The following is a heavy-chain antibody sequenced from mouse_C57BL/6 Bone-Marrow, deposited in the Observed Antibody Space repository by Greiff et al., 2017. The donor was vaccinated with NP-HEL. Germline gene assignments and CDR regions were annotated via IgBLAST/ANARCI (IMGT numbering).Heavy chain of an antibody. CDR2: INPNNGGT. D-gene: IGHD1-1*01. V-gene: IGHV1-26*01. Sequence: EVQLQQSGPELVKPGASVKISCKASGYTFTDYYMNWVKQSHGKSLEWIGDINPNNGGTSYNQKFKGKATLTVDKSSSTAYMELRGLTSEDSAVYYCAREGLYYGSSYGYFDVWGTGTTVTVSS. CDR1: GYTFTDYY. CDR3: AREGLYYGSSYGYFDV. J-gene: IGHJ1*03.